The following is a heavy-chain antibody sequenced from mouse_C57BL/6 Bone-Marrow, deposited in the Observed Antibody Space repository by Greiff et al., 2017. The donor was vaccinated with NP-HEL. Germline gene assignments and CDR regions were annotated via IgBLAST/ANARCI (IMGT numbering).Heavy chain of an antibody. D-gene: IGHD2-4*01. CDR1: GFTFSDYS. J-gene: IGHJ4*01. CDR2: INYDGSST. Sequence: EVKLVESEGGLVQPGSSMKLSCTASGFTFSDYSMAWVRQVPEKGLEWVANINYDGSSTYYLDSLKSRFIISRDNAKNILYLQMSSLKSEDTATYYCAREGGLRRRTYAMDCWGQGTSVTVSS. CDR3: AREGGLRRRTYAMDC. V-gene: IGHV5-16*01.